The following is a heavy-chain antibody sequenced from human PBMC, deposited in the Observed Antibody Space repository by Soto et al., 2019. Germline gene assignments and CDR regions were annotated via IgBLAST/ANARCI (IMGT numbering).Heavy chain of an antibody. CDR3: ARETSEYYYDSSGYSNFDY. CDR1: GFTFSSYG. Sequence: PXGSLKLSCSASGFTFSSYGMHWVRQAPGKGLEWVAVIWYDGSNKYYADSVKGRFTISRDNSKNTLYLQMNSLRAEDTAVYYCARETSEYYYDSSGYSNFDYWGQGTLVTVSS. J-gene: IGHJ4*02. V-gene: IGHV3-33*01. D-gene: IGHD3-22*01. CDR2: IWYDGSNK.